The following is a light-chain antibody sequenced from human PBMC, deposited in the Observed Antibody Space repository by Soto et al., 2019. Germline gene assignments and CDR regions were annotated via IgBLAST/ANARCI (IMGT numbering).Light chain of an antibody. CDR3: ISYIPSTTTHWV. V-gene: IGLV2-14*01. CDR1: NTDVGGYDR. Sequence: QSALTQPASVSGSPGQSITISCTGTNTDVGGYDRVSWYQHHPGKAPKMLIFEVFNRPSGISVRFSGSKSGDTASLTISGLQAEDEADYYCISYIPSTTTHWVFGGGTQLTVL. J-gene: IGLJ3*02. CDR2: EVF.